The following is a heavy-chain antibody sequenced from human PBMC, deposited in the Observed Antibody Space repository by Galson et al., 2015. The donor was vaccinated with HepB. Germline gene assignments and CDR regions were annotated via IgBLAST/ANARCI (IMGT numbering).Heavy chain of an antibody. Sequence: QSGAEVKKPGESLRISCKGSGYSFTSYWISWVRQMPGKGLEWMGRIDPSDSYTNYSPSFQGHVTISADKSISTAYLQWSSLKASDTAMYYCARHESPYSSSWDFVYWGQGTLVTVSS. D-gene: IGHD6-13*01. V-gene: IGHV5-10-1*01. CDR3: ARHESPYSSSWDFVY. CDR1: GYSFTSYW. CDR2: IDPSDSYT. J-gene: IGHJ4*02.